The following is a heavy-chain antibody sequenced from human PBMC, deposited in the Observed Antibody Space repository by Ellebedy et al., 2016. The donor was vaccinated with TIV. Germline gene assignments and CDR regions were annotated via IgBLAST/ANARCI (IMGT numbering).Heavy chain of an antibody. J-gene: IGHJ4*02. CDR1: GFSFSTYA. CDR3: AKELVSRDSLSFDY. Sequence: GESLEISCAASGFSFSTYAMAWVRQAPGKGLEWLSAIGSRSEYKFYTDSVKGRFSISRDNSKNTLWLQMYSLRAEDTAVYYCAKELVSRDSLSFDYWGLGTLVTVTS. V-gene: IGHV3-23*01. CDR2: IGSRSEYK. D-gene: IGHD3-9*01.